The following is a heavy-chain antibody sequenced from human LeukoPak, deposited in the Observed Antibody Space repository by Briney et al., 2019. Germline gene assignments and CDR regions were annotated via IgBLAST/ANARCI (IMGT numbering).Heavy chain of an antibody. D-gene: IGHD3-22*01. J-gene: IGHJ4*02. CDR2: INHGGST. CDR1: GGSISSYY. V-gene: IGHV4-34*01. Sequence: SETLSLTXTVSGGSISSYYWSWIRQPAGKGLEWIGEINHGGSTNYNPSLKSRVTISVDTSKNQFSLKLSSVTAADTAVYYCARSSIYYDSSGYRVWGQRTLVTVSS. CDR3: ARSSIYYDSSGYRV.